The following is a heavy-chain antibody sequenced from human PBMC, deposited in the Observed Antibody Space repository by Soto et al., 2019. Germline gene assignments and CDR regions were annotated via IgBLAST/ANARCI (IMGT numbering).Heavy chain of an antibody. V-gene: IGHV1-58*01. CDR1: GFTFTSSA. CDR3: AAGIYSSSWYIPYYYYGMDV. J-gene: IGHJ6*02. D-gene: IGHD6-13*01. CDR2: IVVGSGNT. Sequence: SVKVSCKASGFTFTSSAVQWVRQARGQRLEWIGWIVVGSGNTNYAQKFQERVTITRDMSTSTAYMELSSLRSEDTAVYYCAAGIYSSSWYIPYYYYGMDVWGQGTTVTVSS.